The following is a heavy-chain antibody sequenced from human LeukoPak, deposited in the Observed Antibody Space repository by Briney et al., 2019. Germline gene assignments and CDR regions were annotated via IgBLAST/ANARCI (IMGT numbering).Heavy chain of an antibody. J-gene: IGHJ4*02. CDR1: GGTFSSYA. CDR3: ARDRDRNYDILTGYYLEGQFDY. CDR2: IIPIFGTA. Sequence: GASVKVSCKASGGTFSSYAISWVRQAPGQGLEWMGGIIPIFGTANYAQKFQGRVTITADESTSTAYMELSSLRSGETAVYYCARDRDRNYDILTGYYLEGQFDYWGQGTLVTVSS. V-gene: IGHV1-69*13. D-gene: IGHD3-9*01.